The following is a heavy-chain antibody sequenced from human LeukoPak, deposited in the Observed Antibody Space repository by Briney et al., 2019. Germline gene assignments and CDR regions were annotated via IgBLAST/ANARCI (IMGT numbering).Heavy chain of an antibody. V-gene: IGHV3-48*03. J-gene: IGHJ4*02. CDR2: ISGGGSTI. CDR3: ARDRYCSGGSCCRGDYFDY. Sequence: GGSLRLSCAASGFTFSSYEMNWVRQAPGRGLEWVSYISGGGSTIYYADSVRGRFTISRDNAKNSLYLQMNSLRVEDTAVYYCARDRYCSGGSCCRGDYFDYWGQGTLVTVSS. CDR1: GFTFSSYE. D-gene: IGHD2-15*01.